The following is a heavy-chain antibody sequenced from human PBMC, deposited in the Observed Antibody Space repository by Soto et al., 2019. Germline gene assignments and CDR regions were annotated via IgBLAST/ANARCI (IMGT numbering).Heavy chain of an antibody. Sequence: ASVKVSCKASGGTFSSYAISWVRQASGQGLEWMGGIIPIFGTANYAQKFQGRVTITADKSTSTAYMELSSLRSEDTAVYYCARGHTAMAPFDYWGQGTLVTVSS. CDR1: GGTFSSYA. CDR3: ARGHTAMAPFDY. V-gene: IGHV1-69*06. D-gene: IGHD5-18*01. CDR2: IIPIFGTA. J-gene: IGHJ4*02.